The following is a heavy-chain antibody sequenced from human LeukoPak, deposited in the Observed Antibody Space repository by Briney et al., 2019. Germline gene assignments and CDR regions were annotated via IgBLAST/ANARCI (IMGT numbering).Heavy chain of an antibody. CDR2: LSGSGGTT. J-gene: IGHJ4*02. D-gene: IGHD1-26*01. CDR1: GFTFSSYA. Sequence: PGGSLRLSCAASGFTFSSYAMTWVRQAPGKGLEWVSTLSGSGGTTYYADSVKGRFTISRDNSENTLYLQMNTLRAEDTAVYYCAKLQVGATTFDYWGQGTLVAVSS. V-gene: IGHV3-23*01. CDR3: AKLQVGATTFDY.